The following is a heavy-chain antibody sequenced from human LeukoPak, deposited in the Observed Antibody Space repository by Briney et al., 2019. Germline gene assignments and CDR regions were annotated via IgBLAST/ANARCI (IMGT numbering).Heavy chain of an antibody. J-gene: IGHJ4*02. CDR1: GFTFSSYA. Sequence: SGGSLRLSCAASGFTFSSYAMSWVRQAPGKGLEWVSSISGSGGSTYYADSVKGRFTISRDNSKNTLYLQMNSLRAEDTAVYYCAKQGGTILGVVVVRNFDYWGQGTLVTVSS. D-gene: IGHD3-3*01. V-gene: IGHV3-23*01. CDR2: ISGSGGST. CDR3: AKQGGTILGVVVVRNFDY.